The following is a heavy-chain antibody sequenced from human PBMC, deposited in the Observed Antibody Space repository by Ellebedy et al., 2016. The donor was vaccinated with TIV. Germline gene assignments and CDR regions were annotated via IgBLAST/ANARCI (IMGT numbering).Heavy chain of an antibody. CDR2: INGDGSNI. CDR1: GFTFSSSW. CDR3: ARGRRLGNSWYRTLDY. Sequence: PGGSLRLSCAASGFTFSSSWVHWVRQVPGKGLVWVARINGDGSNIGYADSVKGRFTISRDNSKNTLYLQMNSLRAEDTAVYFCARGRRLGNSWYRTLDYWGQGTLVTVSS. V-gene: IGHV3-74*01. J-gene: IGHJ4*02. D-gene: IGHD6-13*01.